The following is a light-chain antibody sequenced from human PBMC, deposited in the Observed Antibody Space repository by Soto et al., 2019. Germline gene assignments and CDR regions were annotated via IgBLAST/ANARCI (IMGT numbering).Light chain of an antibody. CDR2: KAS. CDR3: QHYNTYPWT. V-gene: IGKV1-5*03. J-gene: IGKJ1*01. Sequence: DIQMTQSPSTLSASVGDRVTITCRASQSINAWLAWYQQKPGKAPKLLIYKASSLESGVPSRFSGSGSGTEFTLTISSLQPDDFATYYCQHYNTYPWTFGQGTKVDI. CDR1: QSINAW.